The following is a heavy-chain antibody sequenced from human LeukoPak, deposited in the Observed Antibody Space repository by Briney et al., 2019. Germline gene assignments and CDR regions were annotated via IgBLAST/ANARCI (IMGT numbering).Heavy chain of an antibody. V-gene: IGHV4-39*07. D-gene: IGHD2-15*01. CDR1: GGSISSSSYY. CDR2: IYYSGST. J-gene: IGHJ6*03. CDR3: ARARLDGGGYYYMDV. Sequence: SETLSLTCTVSGGSISSSSYYWGWIRQPPGKGLEWIGSIYYSGSTYYNPSLKSRVTISVDTSKNQFSLKLSSVTAADTAVYYCARARLDGGGYYYMDVWGKGTTVTVSS.